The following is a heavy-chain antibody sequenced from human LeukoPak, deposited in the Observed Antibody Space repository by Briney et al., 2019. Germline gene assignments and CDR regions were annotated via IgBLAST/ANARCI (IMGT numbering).Heavy chain of an antibody. CDR2: INHSGST. CDR3: ARGRLRYLDWLLSPDFDY. J-gene: IGHJ4*02. D-gene: IGHD3-9*01. Sequence: SETLSLTCAVYGGSFSGYYWSWIRQPLGEGLEWIGEINHSGSTNYNPSLKSRVTISVDTSKNQFSLKLSSVTAADTGVYYCARGRLRYLDWLLSPDFDYWGQGTLVTVSS. V-gene: IGHV4-34*01. CDR1: GGSFSGYY.